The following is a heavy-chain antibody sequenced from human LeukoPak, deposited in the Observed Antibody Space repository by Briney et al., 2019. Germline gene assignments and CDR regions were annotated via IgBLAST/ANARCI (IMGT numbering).Heavy chain of an antibody. J-gene: IGHJ2*01. CDR2: ISISSGYI. Sequence: PGGSLRLSCAASGFTFSSYNMNWVRQAPGKGLEWVSSISISSGYIYYADSLKGRFTISRDNAKNSLYLQMNSLRAEDTAVYYCAREERDGYNYYWYFDLWGRGTLVTVSS. D-gene: IGHD5-24*01. V-gene: IGHV3-21*01. CDR1: GFTFSSYN. CDR3: AREERDGYNYYWYFDL.